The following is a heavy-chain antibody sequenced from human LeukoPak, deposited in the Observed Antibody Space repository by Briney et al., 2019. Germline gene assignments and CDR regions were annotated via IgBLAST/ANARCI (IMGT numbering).Heavy chain of an antibody. CDR2: ISGSGGST. CDR3: AIPKSPYYDFWSGYYQFDY. CDR1: GFTFSSYA. V-gene: IGHV3-23*01. Sequence: GGSLRLSCAASGFTFSSYAMSWVRQAPGKGLEWVSAISGSGGSTYYADSVKGRFTISRDNSKNTLCMQMNSLRAEDTAVYYCAIPKSPYYDFWSGYYQFDYWGQGTLVTVSS. J-gene: IGHJ4*02. D-gene: IGHD3-3*01.